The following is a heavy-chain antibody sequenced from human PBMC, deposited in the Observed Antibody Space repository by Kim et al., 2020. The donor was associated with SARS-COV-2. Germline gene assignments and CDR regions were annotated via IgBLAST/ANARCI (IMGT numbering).Heavy chain of an antibody. J-gene: IGHJ6*02. V-gene: IGHV1-8*01. Sequence: YAQRFQGRVTMTRDTSISTAYMERSSLPADDAAVYYCTTEPAALCRAMDVWGQGTTVTVSS. CDR3: TTEPAALCRAMDV. D-gene: IGHD2-2*01.